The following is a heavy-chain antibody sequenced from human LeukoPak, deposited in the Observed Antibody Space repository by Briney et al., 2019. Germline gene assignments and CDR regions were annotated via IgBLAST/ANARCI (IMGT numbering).Heavy chain of an antibody. D-gene: IGHD3-9*01. CDR3: AKDKEGRYYDILTGYIVY. CDR1: GFTFSSYA. V-gene: IGHV3-23*01. Sequence: PGGPLRLSCAASGFTFSSYAMSWVRQAPGKGLEWVSAISGSGGSTYYADSVKGRFTVSRDNSKNTLYLQMNSLRAEDTAVYYCAKDKEGRYYDILTGYIVYWGQGTLVTVSS. CDR2: ISGSGGST. J-gene: IGHJ4*02.